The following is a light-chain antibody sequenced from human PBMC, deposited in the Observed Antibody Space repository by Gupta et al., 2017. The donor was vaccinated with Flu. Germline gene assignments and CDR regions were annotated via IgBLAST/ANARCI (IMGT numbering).Light chain of an antibody. CDR3: QQLDSSPRT. J-gene: IGKJ4*02. CDR1: QGISSY. Sequence: IQLTQSPSFLSASVGDRVTITCRASQGISSYFAWYQQKPGKAPKLLMYDASTLQSGVPSRFSGSGSGTEFTLTISSLQPEDFATYYCQQLDSSPRTFGRGTKVE. CDR2: DAS. V-gene: IGKV1-9*01.